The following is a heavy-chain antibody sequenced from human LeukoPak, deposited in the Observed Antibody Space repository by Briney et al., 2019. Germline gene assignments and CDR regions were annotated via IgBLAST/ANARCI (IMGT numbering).Heavy chain of an antibody. CDR2: VSSSSSYI. CDR3: ATGDLDF. V-gene: IGHV3-21*01. CDR1: GFIFHTYS. Sequence: KAGGSLRLSCSASGFIFHTYSMNWVRQAPGKRLEWVSSVSSSSSYIYYADSVKGRFTVSRDNTKNSLFLQMNSLRADDTAVYYCATGDLDFWGQGILVTVSS. J-gene: IGHJ4*02. D-gene: IGHD7-27*01.